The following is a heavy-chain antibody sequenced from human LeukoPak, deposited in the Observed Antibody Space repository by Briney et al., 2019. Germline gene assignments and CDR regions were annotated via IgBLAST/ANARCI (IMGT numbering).Heavy chain of an antibody. V-gene: IGHV1-2*02. J-gene: IGHJ3*02. D-gene: IGHD3-22*01. CDR3: ARLYYYDSSGYYYGAFDI. CDR1: GYTFTGYY. Sequence: ASVKVYCKASGYTFTGYYMHRVRQAPGQGPEWMRCINPNSGGTNYAQKLQGRVTMTRDTSISTAYMELSRLRSDDTAVYYCARLYYYDSSGYYYGAFDIWGQGTMVTISS. CDR2: INPNSGGT.